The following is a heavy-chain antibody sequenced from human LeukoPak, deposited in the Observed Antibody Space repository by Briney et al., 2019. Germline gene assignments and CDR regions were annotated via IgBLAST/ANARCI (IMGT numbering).Heavy chain of an antibody. CDR3: AKAPGGGNYYYYYMDV. CDR2: ISYDGSNK. Sequence: GRSLRLSCAASGFTFSSYAMHWVRQAPGKGLEWVAVISYDGSNKYYADSVKGRFTISRDNSKNTLYLQMNSLRAEDTAVYYYAKAPGGGNYYYYYMDVWGKGTTVTVSS. D-gene: IGHD1-1*01. V-gene: IGHV3-30-3*01. CDR1: GFTFSSYA. J-gene: IGHJ6*03.